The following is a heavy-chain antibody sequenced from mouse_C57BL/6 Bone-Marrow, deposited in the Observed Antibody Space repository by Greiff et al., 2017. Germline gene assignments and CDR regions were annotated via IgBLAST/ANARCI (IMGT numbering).Heavy chain of an antibody. J-gene: IGHJ2*01. CDR2: IYPGDGDT. CDR3: ARSSTTVVRS. D-gene: IGHD1-1*01. Sequence: VQLQQSGPELVKPGASVKISCKASGYAFSSSWMNWVKQRPGKGLEWIGRIYPGDGDTNYNGKFRGKATLTADKSSSTAYMQLSSLTSEDSAVSFCARSSTTVVRSWGQGTTLTVSS. CDR1: GYAFSSSW. V-gene: IGHV1-82*01.